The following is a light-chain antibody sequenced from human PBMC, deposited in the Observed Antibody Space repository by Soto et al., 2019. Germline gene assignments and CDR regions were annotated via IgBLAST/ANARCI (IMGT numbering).Light chain of an antibody. CDR3: QQYNTWPLT. CDR1: QSVYSN. J-gene: IGKJ4*01. Sequence: ETVMTQSPVTLSASPGERATLSCWASQSVYSNLAWYQQKPGQAPRLLIYSTSTRATGIPARFSGSGSGTEFTRTISSLQSEDFAVYYCQQYNTWPLTFGGGTKVEIK. CDR2: STS. V-gene: IGKV3-15*01.